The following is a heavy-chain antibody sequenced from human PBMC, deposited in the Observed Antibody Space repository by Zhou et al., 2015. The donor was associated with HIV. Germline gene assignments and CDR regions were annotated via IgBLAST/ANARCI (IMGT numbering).Heavy chain of an antibody. CDR1: GGTFSSYA. D-gene: IGHD3-10*01. J-gene: IGHJ4*02. V-gene: IGHV1-69*12. CDR3: ARSTGSGSYFPYYFDY. Sequence: QVQLVQSGAEVKKPGSSVKVSWKASGGTFSSYAISWVRQAPGQGLEWMGGIIPIFGTANYAQKFQGRVTITADESTSTAYMELSSLRSEDTAVYYCARSTGSGSYFPYYFDYWGQGTLVTVSS. CDR2: IIPIFGTA.